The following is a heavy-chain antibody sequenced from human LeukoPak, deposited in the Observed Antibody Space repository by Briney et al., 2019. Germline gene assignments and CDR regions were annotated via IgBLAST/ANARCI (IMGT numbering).Heavy chain of an antibody. CDR2: ISDSSSYI. Sequence: GGSLRLSCAASGFTFSSYSMNWVRQAPGEGLEWVSSISDSSSYIYYADSVKGRFTISRDNAKNSLYLHMNSLRAEHTAVYYCAREGGWNLPTLVYWGQGTLVTVSS. CDR1: GFTFSSYS. CDR3: AREGGWNLPTLVY. D-gene: IGHD1-7*01. V-gene: IGHV3-21*06. J-gene: IGHJ4*02.